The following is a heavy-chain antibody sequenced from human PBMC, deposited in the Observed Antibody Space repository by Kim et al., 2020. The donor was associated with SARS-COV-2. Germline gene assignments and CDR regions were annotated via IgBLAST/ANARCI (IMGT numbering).Heavy chain of an antibody. CDR1: GGSISSGGYY. CDR3: ARVGRPSMVGDY. CDR2: IYYSGST. Sequence: SETLSLTCTVSGGSISSGGYYWSWIRQHPGKGLEWIGYIYYSGSTYYNPSLKSRVTISVDTSKNQFSLKLSSVTAADTAVYYCARVGRPSMVGDYWGQGTLVTVSS. J-gene: IGHJ4*02. V-gene: IGHV4-31*03. D-gene: IGHD3-10*01.